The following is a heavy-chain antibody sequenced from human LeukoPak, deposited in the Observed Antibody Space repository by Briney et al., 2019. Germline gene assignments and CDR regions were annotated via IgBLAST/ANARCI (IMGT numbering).Heavy chain of an antibody. D-gene: IGHD3-10*01. Sequence: ASVKVSCKASGYIFITYYIHWVRQAPGQGLEWMGIINPSVGTTTYAQKFQGRVSMTRDMSTNTVYMELSSLRSEDTAVYYCARDTHYYGSGSPAFDLWGRGTMVTVSS. V-gene: IGHV1-46*01. CDR2: INPSVGTT. CDR1: GYIFITYY. CDR3: ARDTHYYGSGSPAFDL. J-gene: IGHJ3*01.